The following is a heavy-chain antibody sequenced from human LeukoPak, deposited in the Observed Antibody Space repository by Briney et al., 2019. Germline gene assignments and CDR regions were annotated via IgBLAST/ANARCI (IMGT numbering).Heavy chain of an antibody. D-gene: IGHD3-9*01. CDR2: ISSSSSTI. CDR3: ARGPAYYDILTGAPFDY. J-gene: IGHJ4*02. CDR1: GFTFSSYS. Sequence: GGSLRLSCAASGFTFSSYSMNWVRQAPGKGLEWVSYISSSSSTIYYADSVKGRFTISRDNAKNSLYLQMNSLRAEDMAVYYCARGPAYYDILTGAPFDYWGQGTLVTVSS. V-gene: IGHV3-48*01.